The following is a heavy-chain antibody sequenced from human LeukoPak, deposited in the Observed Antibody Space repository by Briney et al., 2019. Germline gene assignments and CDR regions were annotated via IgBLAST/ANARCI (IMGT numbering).Heavy chain of an antibody. Sequence: PSETLSLTCTVSGGSISSYYWSWIRQPPGKGLEWIGYIHYSGSTNYNPSLKSRVTISLDTSRSQFSLKLSSVTAADTAVYYCARHVRAAAAASSWGQGTLVTVSS. CDR1: GGSISSYY. CDR3: ARHVRAAAAASS. D-gene: IGHD6-13*01. V-gene: IGHV4-59*08. CDR2: IHYSGST. J-gene: IGHJ5*02.